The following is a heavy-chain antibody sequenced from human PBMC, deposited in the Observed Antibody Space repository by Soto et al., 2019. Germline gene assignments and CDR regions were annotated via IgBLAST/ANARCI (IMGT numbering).Heavy chain of an antibody. D-gene: IGHD3-3*01. J-gene: IGHJ4*02. CDR1: GGSISSYY. CDR3: ARVGYGFGNYFDY. V-gene: IGHV4-59*12. Sequence: SETLSLTCTVSGGSISSYYWSWIRQPPGKGLEWIGFIYYSGSTKYNPPLKSRLTISVDASKNQFSLKLNSVTAADTAVYYCARVGYGFGNYFDYWGPGILVTVSS. CDR2: IYYSGST.